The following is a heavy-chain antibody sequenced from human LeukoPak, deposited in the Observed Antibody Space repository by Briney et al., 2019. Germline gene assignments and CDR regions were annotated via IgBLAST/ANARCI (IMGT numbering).Heavy chain of an antibody. V-gene: IGHV3-9*01. CDR2: ISWNSGSI. CDR3: AKDVSGGGRYYFDY. J-gene: IGHJ4*02. Sequence: GGSLRLSCAASGFTFEDYAMHGVRQAPGKGLEGVSGISWNSGSIVYADSVKGRFTISRDNAKNSLYLQMNSLRAEDTALYYCAKDVSGGGRYYFDYWGQGTLVTVSS. CDR1: GFTFEDYA. D-gene: IGHD2-15*01.